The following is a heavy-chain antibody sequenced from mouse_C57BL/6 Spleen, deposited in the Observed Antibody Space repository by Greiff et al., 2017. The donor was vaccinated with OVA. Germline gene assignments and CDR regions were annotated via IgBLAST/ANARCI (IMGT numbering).Heavy chain of an antibody. V-gene: IGHV14-4*01. CDR3: TRFDYPYYFDY. CDR1: GFNIKDDY. J-gene: IGHJ2*01. CDR2: IDPENGDT. Sequence: VQLQQSGAELVRPGASVKLSCTASGFNIKDDYMHWVKQRPEQGLEWIGWIDPENGDTEYASKFQGKATITADTSSNTAYLQLSSLTSEDTAVYYCTRFDYPYYFDYWGQGTTLTVSS. D-gene: IGHD2-4*01.